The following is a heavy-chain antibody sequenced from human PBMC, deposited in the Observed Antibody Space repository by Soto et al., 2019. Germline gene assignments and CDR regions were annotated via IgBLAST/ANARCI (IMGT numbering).Heavy chain of an antibody. CDR3: AKGGRARYFQH. Sequence: PGGSLRLSCAASGFTFSAYAMSWVRQAPGKGLEWVSAISGSGSSTYYADSVKGRFTISRDTSKNTLYLQMNSLRAEDTAVYYCAKGGRARYFQHWGQGTLVTVSS. CDR1: GFTFSAYA. V-gene: IGHV3-23*01. D-gene: IGHD3-16*01. CDR2: ISGSGSST. J-gene: IGHJ1*01.